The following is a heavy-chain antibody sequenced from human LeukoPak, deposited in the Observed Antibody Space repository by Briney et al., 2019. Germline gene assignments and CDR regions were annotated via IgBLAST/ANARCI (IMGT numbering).Heavy chain of an antibody. CDR1: GYTFTSHD. CDR2: MNPNSGNT. V-gene: IGHV1-8*01. CDR3: ARGLDYSNYWVAIYYYYYGMDV. D-gene: IGHD4-11*01. J-gene: IGHJ6*02. Sequence: ASVKVSCKASGYTFTSHDINWVRQATGQGLEWMGWMNPNSGNTGYAQKFQGRVTMTRNTSISTAYMELSSLRSEDTAVYYCARGLDYSNYWVAIYYYYYGMDVWGQGTTVTVSS.